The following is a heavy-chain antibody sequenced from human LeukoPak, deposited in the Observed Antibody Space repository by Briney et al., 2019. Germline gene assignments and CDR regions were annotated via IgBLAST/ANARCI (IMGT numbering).Heavy chain of an antibody. V-gene: IGHV4-39*07. CDR2: INHSGST. D-gene: IGHD5-18*01. CDR3: ARGRSRGRGYSYGYSMVYFDY. CDR1: ADSLSSGGHY. Sequence: PSETLSLTCTVSADSLSSGGHYWAWIRQLPGKGLEWIVEINHSGSTNYNPSLKSRVTISVDTSKNQFSLKLSSVTAADTAVYYCARGRSRGRGYSYGYSMVYFDYWGQGTLVTVSS. J-gene: IGHJ4*02.